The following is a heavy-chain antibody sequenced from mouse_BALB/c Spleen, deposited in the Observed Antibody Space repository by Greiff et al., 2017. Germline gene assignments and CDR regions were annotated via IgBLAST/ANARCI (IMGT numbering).Heavy chain of an antibody. V-gene: IGHV5-12-1*01. CDR1: GFAFSSYD. CDR3: ARHYGNYSVYFDY. Sequence: EVHLVESGGGLVKPGGSLKLSCAASGFAFSSYDMSWVRQTPEKRLEWVAYISSGGGSTYYPDTVKGRFTISRDNAKNTLYLQMSSLKSEDTAMYYCARHYGNYSVYFDYWGQGTTLTVSS. J-gene: IGHJ2*01. D-gene: IGHD2-1*01. CDR2: ISSGGGST.